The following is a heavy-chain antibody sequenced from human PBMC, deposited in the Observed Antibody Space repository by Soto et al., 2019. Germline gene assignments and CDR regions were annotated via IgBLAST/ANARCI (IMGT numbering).Heavy chain of an antibody. Sequence: SVKLSCKAYGGTFSSYAISWVRQAPGQGLEWMGGIIPIFGTANYAQKFQGRVTITADESTSTAYMELSSLRSEDTAVYYCARSRGTYYYDSSGYYAFDYWGQGNLVTVSS. CDR3: ARSRGTYYYDSSGYYAFDY. D-gene: IGHD3-22*01. CDR2: IIPIFGTA. V-gene: IGHV1-69*13. CDR1: GGTFSSYA. J-gene: IGHJ4*02.